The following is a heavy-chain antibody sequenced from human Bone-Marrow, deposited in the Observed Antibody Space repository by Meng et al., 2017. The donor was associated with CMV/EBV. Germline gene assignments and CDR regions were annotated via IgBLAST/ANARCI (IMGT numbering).Heavy chain of an antibody. Sequence: GGSLRLSCAASGFTFDDYGMSWVRQAPGKGLEWVSAINWNGDTTGYADSVKGRFTISRDNSKNTLYLQMNSLRAEDTAVYYCARAYSYDIWGQGTMVTVSS. CDR1: GFTFDDYG. CDR3: ARAYSYDI. CDR2: INWNGDTT. D-gene: IGHD5-18*01. V-gene: IGHV3-20*04. J-gene: IGHJ3*02.